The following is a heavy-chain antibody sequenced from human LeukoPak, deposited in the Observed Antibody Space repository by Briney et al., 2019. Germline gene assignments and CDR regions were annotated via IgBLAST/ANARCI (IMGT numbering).Heavy chain of an antibody. CDR2: ISSSGSTI. CDR1: GFTFSSYE. CDR3: AKLRTGGLRGGSFDY. J-gene: IGHJ4*02. D-gene: IGHD3-16*01. V-gene: IGHV3-48*03. Sequence: GGSLRLSCAASGFTFSSYEMNWVRQAPGKGLEWVSYISSSGSTIYYADSVKGRFTVSRDNSKDTLYLQMSSLRAEDMAVYYCAKLRTGGLRGGSFDYWGQGTLVTVSS.